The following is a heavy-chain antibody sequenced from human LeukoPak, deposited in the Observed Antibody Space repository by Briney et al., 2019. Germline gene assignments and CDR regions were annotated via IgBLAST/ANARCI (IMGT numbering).Heavy chain of an antibody. J-gene: IGHJ4*02. CDR3: ARFDGRVYLTDY. Sequence: PGGSLRLSCAASGFTFSSYSMNWVRQAPGKGLEWVSSISSSSSYIYYADSVKGRFTIPRDNAKNSLYLQMNSLRAEDTAVYYCARFDGRVYLTDYWGQGTLVTVSS. V-gene: IGHV3-21*01. CDR1: GFTFSSYS. D-gene: IGHD2/OR15-2a*01. CDR2: ISSSSSYI.